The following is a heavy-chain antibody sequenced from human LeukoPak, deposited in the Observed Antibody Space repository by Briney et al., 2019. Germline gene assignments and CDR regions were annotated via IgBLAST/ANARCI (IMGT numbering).Heavy chain of an antibody. J-gene: IGHJ4*02. D-gene: IGHD4-17*01. CDR1: GYTFTGYY. V-gene: IGHV1-46*01. Sequence: GASVKVSCKASGYTFTGYYMHWVRQAPGQGLEWMGIINPSSGSTSYAQKFQGRVTMTRDTSTSTVDMELSSLRFEDTAVYYCARGGTVTTAPIDYWGQGTLVTVSS. CDR3: ARGGTVTTAPIDY. CDR2: INPSSGST.